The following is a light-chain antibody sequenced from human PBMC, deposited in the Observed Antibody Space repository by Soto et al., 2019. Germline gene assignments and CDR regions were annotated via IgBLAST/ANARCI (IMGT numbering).Light chain of an antibody. Sequence: EIVLTQSPGTLSLSPGERATLSCRASQSVGGSYLAWYQQKPGQAPRLLIFGASSRATGIPDRFSGSGSGTDFTLTISRLEPEDSAVYCCQEYGNSRTFGQGTKVEIK. V-gene: IGKV3-20*01. CDR3: QEYGNSRT. J-gene: IGKJ1*01. CDR2: GAS. CDR1: QSVGGSY.